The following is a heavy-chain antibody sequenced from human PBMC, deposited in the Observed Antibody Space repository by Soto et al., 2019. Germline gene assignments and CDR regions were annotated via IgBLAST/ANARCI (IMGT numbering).Heavy chain of an antibody. CDR2: IKQDGSEK. CDR3: ARDETYNYGSGPV. CDR1: GFMFSTYW. V-gene: IGHV3-7*01. Sequence: GGSLRLSCAASGFMFSTYWMSWVRQAPGKGLEWVANIKQDGSEKYYVDSVKGRFTISRDNAKNSLYLQMESLRAEDTAVYYWARDETYNYGSGPVGGQGTLVTVSS. D-gene: IGHD3-10*01. J-gene: IGHJ4*02.